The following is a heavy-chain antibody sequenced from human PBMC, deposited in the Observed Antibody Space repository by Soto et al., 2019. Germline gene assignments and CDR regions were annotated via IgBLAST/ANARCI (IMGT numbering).Heavy chain of an antibody. V-gene: IGHV4-59*01. CDR2: IYYSGST. D-gene: IGHD6-19*01. CDR1: GGSISSYY. J-gene: IGHJ4*02. Sequence: SETLSLTCSVSGGSISSYYWSWIRQPPGRGLEWIGYIYYSGSTNYNPSLKSRVTISVDTSKNQFSLKLSSVTAADTAVYYCARGGAVAVNVFDYWGQGTLVTVSS. CDR3: ARGGAVAVNVFDY.